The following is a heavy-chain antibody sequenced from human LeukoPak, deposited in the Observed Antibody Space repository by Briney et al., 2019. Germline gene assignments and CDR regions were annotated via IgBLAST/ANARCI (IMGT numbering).Heavy chain of an antibody. V-gene: IGHV1-18*01. Sequence: ASVKVSCKASGYTFSNYGISWVRQAPGQGLEWMGWIRAYNGNTNYAQKFQDRVTMTTDTFTSTAYMELTSLRSDDTAVYYCAKGPVLLDVWGQGTTVTVSS. J-gene: IGHJ6*02. CDR2: IRAYNGNT. CDR3: AKGPVLLDV. CDR1: GYTFSNYG.